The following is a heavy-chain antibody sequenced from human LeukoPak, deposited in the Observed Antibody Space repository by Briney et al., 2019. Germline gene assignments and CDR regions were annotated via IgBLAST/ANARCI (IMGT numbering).Heavy chain of an antibody. CDR2: ISGSGSSA. Sequence: GGSLRLSCAASGFTFSSDAMSWVRQAPGQGLEWISIISGSGSSAYYADSVKGRFIVSRDNFKNTVNLEMSSLRVEDTAVYYCVPEGFDIWGQGKMVTVSS. J-gene: IGHJ3*02. CDR1: GFTFSSDA. V-gene: IGHV3-23*01. CDR3: VPEGFDI.